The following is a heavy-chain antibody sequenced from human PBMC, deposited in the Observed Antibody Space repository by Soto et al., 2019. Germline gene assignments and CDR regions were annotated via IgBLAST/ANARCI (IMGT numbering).Heavy chain of an antibody. Sequence: ASVKVSCKASGYSFTNFHIHWVRQAPGQGLEWMGMIDPSGGITRDAQRLQGRITMTRDASTSTVYMELRSLTSEDTAVYYCARDVIGQDKYENIGYYFDHWGQGTLVTVS. J-gene: IGHJ4*02. V-gene: IGHV1-46*01. CDR3: ARDVIGQDKYENIGYYFDH. CDR1: GYSFTNFH. CDR2: IDPSGGIT. D-gene: IGHD3-22*01.